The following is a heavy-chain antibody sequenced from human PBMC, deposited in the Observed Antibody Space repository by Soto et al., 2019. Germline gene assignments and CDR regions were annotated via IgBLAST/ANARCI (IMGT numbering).Heavy chain of an antibody. Sequence: QVQLVQSGAEVKKPGSSVKVSCKASGGTFSSYAISWVRQAPGQGHEWMGGIIPIFGTANYAQKFQGRVTITADVSTSTAYMELSSLRSEDTAVYYCARDDGGEGDQAEYFQHWGQGTLVTVSS. V-gene: IGHV1-69*01. CDR1: GGTFSSYA. J-gene: IGHJ1*01. CDR3: ARDDGGEGDQAEYFQH. D-gene: IGHD3-10*01. CDR2: IIPIFGTA.